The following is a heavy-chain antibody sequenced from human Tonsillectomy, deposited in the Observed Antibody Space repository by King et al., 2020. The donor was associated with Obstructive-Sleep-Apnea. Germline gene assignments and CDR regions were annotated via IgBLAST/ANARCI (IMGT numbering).Heavy chain of an antibody. CDR3: VPSGTXPXVTHH. Sequence: VQLVESGGDLVQPGGSLRLSCSASGFNFMAYAMNWVRQAPGKGLQFVSAISANGVVTYYADSVKGRFTISRDNYKNTLYLQMSSLRTEDTAVYYCVPSGTXPXVTHHXXQGTLVTVSS. D-gene: IGHD4-17*01. CDR1: GFNFMAYA. CDR2: ISANGVVT. J-gene: IGHJ5*02. V-gene: IGHV3-64D*09.